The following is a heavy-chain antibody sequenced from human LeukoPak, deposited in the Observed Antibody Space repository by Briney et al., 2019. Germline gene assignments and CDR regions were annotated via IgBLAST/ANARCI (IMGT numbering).Heavy chain of an antibody. CDR2: ISGSGGST. V-gene: IGHV3-23*01. J-gene: IGHJ6*03. CDR3: ARSSIVVVPAATPCMDV. D-gene: IGHD2-2*01. CDR1: GFTFSSYA. Sequence: GGSLRLSCAASGFTFSSYAMSWVRQAPGKGLEWVSAISGSGGSTYYADSVKGRFTISRDNSKNTLYLQMNSLRAEDTAVYYCARSSIVVVPAATPCMDVWGKGTTVTVSS.